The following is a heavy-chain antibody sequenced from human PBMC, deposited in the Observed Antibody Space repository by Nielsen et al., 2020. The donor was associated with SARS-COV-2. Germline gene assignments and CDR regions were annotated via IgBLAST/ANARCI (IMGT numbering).Heavy chain of an antibody. CDR2: IYYSGST. V-gene: IGHV4-39*01. CDR1: GGSISSSSYY. CDR3: ARQRDSSGYYYQGPGDFDY. Sequence: SETLSLTCTVSGGSISSSSYYWGWIRQPPGKGLEWIGSIYYSGSTYYNPSLKSRVTISVDTSKNQFSLKLSSVTAADTAVYYCARQRDSSGYYYQGPGDFDYWGQGTLVTVSS. D-gene: IGHD3-22*01. J-gene: IGHJ4*02.